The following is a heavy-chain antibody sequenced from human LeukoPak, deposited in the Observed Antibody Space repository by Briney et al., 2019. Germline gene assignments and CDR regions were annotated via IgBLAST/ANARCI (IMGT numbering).Heavy chain of an antibody. CDR1: GYTFTSYD. CDR2: MNTNSGNT. D-gene: IGHD3-22*01. Sequence: ASVKVSCKASGYTFTSYDINWVRQATGQGLEWMGWMNTNSGNTGYAQKFQGRVTMTRNTSISTAYMELSSLRSEDTAVYYCARERIVVRNWFDPWGQGTLVTVSS. J-gene: IGHJ5*02. CDR3: ARERIVVRNWFDP. V-gene: IGHV1-8*01.